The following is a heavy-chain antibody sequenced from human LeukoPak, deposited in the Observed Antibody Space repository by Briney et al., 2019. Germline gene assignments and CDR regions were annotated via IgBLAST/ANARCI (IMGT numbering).Heavy chain of an antibody. D-gene: IGHD2-15*01. CDR3: ARQLGYCSDGSCYFDF. CDR1: GFTLSNYA. CDR2: ISTDGGNT. Sequence: GGSLRLSCAASGFTLSNYAMSWVRQAPGRGLEWISAISTDGGNTYYADSVKGRFTISRDKSKNTAHLQMNSLRAEDTAVYHCARQLGYCSDGSCYFDFWGQGTLVTVSS. J-gene: IGHJ4*02. V-gene: IGHV3-23*01.